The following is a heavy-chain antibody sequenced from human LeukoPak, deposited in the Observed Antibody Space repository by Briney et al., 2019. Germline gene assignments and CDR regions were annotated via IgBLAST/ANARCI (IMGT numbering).Heavy chain of an antibody. V-gene: IGHV4-4*07. CDR1: GGSISSYY. CDR2: IYTSGCT. D-gene: IGHD2-15*01. Sequence: SETLSLTCTVSGGSISSYYWSWIRQPAGKGLEWIGRIYTSGCTNYNPSLKSRVTMSVDTSKNQFSLKLSSVTAADTAVYYCARVSPHIVVVVAATRGDYFDYWGQGTLVTVSS. CDR3: ARVSPHIVVVVAATRGDYFDY. J-gene: IGHJ4*02.